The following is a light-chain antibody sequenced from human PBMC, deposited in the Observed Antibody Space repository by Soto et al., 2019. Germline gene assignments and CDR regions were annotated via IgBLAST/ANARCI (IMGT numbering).Light chain of an antibody. J-gene: IGKJ1*01. CDR2: WAS. CDR1: QSVFYSPNNKNY. V-gene: IGKV4-1*01. CDR3: QQCYGTPWT. Sequence: DIVMTQSPDSLAVSLGERATINCRSSQSVFYSPNNKNYLAWYQQKPGQPPKLLIYWASTRESGVPDRFSGSGSGTDFALTISSLQAEDVAVYYCQQCYGTPWTFGQGTKVEIK.